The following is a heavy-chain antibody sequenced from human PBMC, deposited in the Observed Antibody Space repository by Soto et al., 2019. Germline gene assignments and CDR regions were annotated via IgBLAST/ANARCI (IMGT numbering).Heavy chain of an antibody. CDR2: VYYSGTT. CDR1: GGSVSNKTYY. V-gene: IGHV4-61*01. CDR3: ARTTAVPNTLRSRYFFDY. Sequence: PSETLSLTCSVSGGSVSNKTYYWSWIRQPPGKRLEWIGYVYYSGTTNYNPSPKSRVTISVDLSKNQFSLRLSSVTTADTALYYCARTTAVPNTLRSRYFFDYWGQGTLVTAPQ. D-gene: IGHD4-17*01. J-gene: IGHJ4*02.